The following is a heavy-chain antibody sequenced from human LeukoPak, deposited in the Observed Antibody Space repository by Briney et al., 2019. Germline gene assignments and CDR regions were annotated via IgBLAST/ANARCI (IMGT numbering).Heavy chain of an antibody. Sequence: GEPLRLSCAASGFTFSSYSMNWVRQAPGKGLEWVSSISSSSSYIYYADSVKGRFTISRDNAKNSLYLQMNSLRAEDTAVYYCAREAAAGTIDYWGQGTLVTVSS. CDR2: ISSSSSYI. V-gene: IGHV3-21*01. CDR3: AREAAAGTIDY. CDR1: GFTFSSYS. J-gene: IGHJ4*02. D-gene: IGHD6-13*01.